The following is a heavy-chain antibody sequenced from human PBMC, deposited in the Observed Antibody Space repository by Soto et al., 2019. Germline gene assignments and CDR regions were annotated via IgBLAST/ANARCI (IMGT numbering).Heavy chain of an antibody. CDR3: ARHNRYSSTWFEGWFDP. CDR2: IHPGDSDT. V-gene: IGHV5-51*01. D-gene: IGHD6-13*01. J-gene: IGHJ5*02. CDR1: GYSFTNYW. Sequence: PGESLKISCQGSGYSFTNYWVGWVRQIPGRGLEWMGIIHPGDSDTRYSPFFQGQVTISADKSISTAYLQWSSLRASDTAMYYCARHNRYSSTWFEGWFDPWGQGTLVTVSS.